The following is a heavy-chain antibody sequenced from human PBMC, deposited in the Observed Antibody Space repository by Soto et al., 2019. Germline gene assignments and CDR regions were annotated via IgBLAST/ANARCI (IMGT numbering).Heavy chain of an antibody. D-gene: IGHD5-12*01. V-gene: IGHV4-59*08. CDR3: ARHSGGYNGFDFSY. CDR2: IYYTGST. CDR1: GGSISSYY. Sequence: PSETLSLTCTVSGGSISSYYWSWIRQPPGKGLEWIGYIYYTGSTNYNPSIKSRVTISVDTSKNQFSLILTSVTAADTAVYYCARHSGGYNGFDFSYWGQGALVTVSS. J-gene: IGHJ4*02.